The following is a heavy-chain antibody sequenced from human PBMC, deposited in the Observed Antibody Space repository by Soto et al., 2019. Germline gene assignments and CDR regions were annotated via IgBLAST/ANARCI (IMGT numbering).Heavy chain of an antibody. J-gene: IGHJ4*02. Sequence: QVQLVESGGGVVQPGRSLRLSCAASGFTFSSHDMYWVRQAPAKGLEWVATITYDGTNKNYGDSVKGRLTISRDNSKNTLYLHMSSLRAEDTAVYYCAKEGNDFGDYIIDYWGQGTLVTVSS. CDR3: AKEGNDFGDYIIDY. CDR2: ITYDGTNK. V-gene: IGHV3-30*18. D-gene: IGHD4-17*01. CDR1: GFTFSSHD.